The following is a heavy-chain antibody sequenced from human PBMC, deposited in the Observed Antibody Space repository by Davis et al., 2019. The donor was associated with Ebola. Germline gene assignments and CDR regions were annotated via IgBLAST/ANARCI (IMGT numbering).Heavy chain of an antibody. CDR3: ARGRGPIRWFDP. CDR2: ISYDGSNK. CDR1: GFTFSSYG. Sequence: GESLKISCAASGFTFSSYGMHWVRQAPGKGLEWVAVISYDGSNKYYADSVKGRFTISRDNSKNTLYLQMNSLRAEDTAVYYCARGRGPIRWFDPWGQGTLVTVSS. J-gene: IGHJ5*02. V-gene: IGHV3-30*03.